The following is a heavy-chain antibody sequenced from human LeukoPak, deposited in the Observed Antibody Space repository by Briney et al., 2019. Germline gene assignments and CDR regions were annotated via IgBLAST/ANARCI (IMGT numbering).Heavy chain of an antibody. V-gene: IGHV4-61*01. J-gene: IGHJ4*02. Sequence: SETLSLTCTVSGGSISSGSYYWSWIRQPPGKGLEWIGYIYYSGSTNYNPSLKSRVTISVDTSKNQFSLKLSSVTAADTAVYYCAREGDRGYYYDSSGSYFDYWGQGTLVTVSS. D-gene: IGHD3-22*01. CDR3: AREGDRGYYYDSSGSYFDY. CDR2: IYYSGST. CDR1: GGSISSGSYY.